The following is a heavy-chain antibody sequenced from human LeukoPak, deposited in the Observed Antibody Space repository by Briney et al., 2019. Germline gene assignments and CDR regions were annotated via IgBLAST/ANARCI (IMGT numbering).Heavy chain of an antibody. D-gene: IGHD3-22*01. V-gene: IGHV4-4*09. CDR2: MYSSYIT. CDR3: SRRPTYYYDTSGYNPDWYFDL. CDR1: GGSISNYY. Sequence: SETLSLTCTVSGGSISNYYWSWIRHPPGQGLQRIGYMYSSYITNYNHSLRSRVTISVDTYKNQFSLTLSSVTAAATAVYYCSRRPTYYYDTSGYNPDWYFDLWGRGTLVTVS. J-gene: IGHJ2*01.